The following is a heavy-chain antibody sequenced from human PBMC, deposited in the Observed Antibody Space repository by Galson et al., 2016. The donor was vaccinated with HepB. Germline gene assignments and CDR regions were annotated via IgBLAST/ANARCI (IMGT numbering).Heavy chain of an antibody. CDR2: ISAYNGNT. D-gene: IGHD6-19*01. J-gene: IGHJ6*02. V-gene: IGHV1-18*01. CDR1: GYTFTTYG. CDR3: ARDDSGGWYGFHYGMDV. Sequence: SVNVSCKASGYTFTTYGIRWVRQAPGQGLEWMVWISAYNGNTNYAQKLQGRVTMTTDTSTSTAYMELRSLRSDDTAVYYCARDDSGGWYGFHYGMDVWGQGTTVTVSS.